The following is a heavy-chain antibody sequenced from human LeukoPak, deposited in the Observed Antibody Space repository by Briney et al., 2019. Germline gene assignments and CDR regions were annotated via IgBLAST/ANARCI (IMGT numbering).Heavy chain of an antibody. CDR1: GDSVSGVY. D-gene: IGHD3-22*01. Sequence: SETLSLTCTVSGDSVSGVYWSWIRQPPGKGLEWIGYVYYSGDTNYNPSLKSRVTMSLDTSKNQVSLRLSSVTAADTAVYYCARRGSSGARWGQGTLVTVSS. V-gene: IGHV4-59*02. J-gene: IGHJ4*02. CDR2: VYYSGDT. CDR3: ARRGSSGAR.